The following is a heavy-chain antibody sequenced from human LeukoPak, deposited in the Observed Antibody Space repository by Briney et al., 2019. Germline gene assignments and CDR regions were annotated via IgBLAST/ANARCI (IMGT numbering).Heavy chain of an antibody. CDR2: IKQDGSEN. D-gene: IGHD2-8*01. CDR1: GFTISTYY. J-gene: IGHJ4*02. Sequence: GGSLRLSCAASGFTISTYYMTWVRQAPGKGLEWVAGIKQDGSENYYVDSVKGRFTISRDNSKNSLYLQMNSLRAEDTAVYFCAGERYCTPPTGYVGDQFDSWGQGTLAPASS. CDR3: AGERYCTPPTGYVGDQFDS. V-gene: IGHV3-7*01.